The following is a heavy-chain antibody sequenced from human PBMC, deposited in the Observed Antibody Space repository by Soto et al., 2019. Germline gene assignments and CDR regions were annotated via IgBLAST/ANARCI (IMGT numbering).Heavy chain of an antibody. V-gene: IGHV3-53*01. J-gene: IGHJ5*02. CDR2: HYSGGST. Sequence: GGSLRLSCAISAFSVSSNYLSWVRQAPGKGLEWVSVHYSGGSTDYADSGQGRFTISRDKANNTLYLQMRRVRAEDTAVYFCARHRHPRGTVGATAPLDPWGQGTQVTVSS. D-gene: IGHD1-26*01. CDR3: ARHRHPRGTVGATAPLDP. CDR1: AFSVSSNY.